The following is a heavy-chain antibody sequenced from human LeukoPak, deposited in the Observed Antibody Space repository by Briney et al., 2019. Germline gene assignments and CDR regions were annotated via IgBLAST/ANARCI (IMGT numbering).Heavy chain of an antibody. CDR1: GGSISSSLDF. D-gene: IGHD2-21*01. CDR2: PFYSGST. CDR3: ARRAYSVPYAFEI. J-gene: IGHJ3*02. V-gene: IGHV4-39*01. Sequence: SETLSLTCTVSGGSISSSLDFWGWIRQPPGKGLEWIGTPFYSGSTKYNPSLSSRVNIYAVTSKSQFSLKMTSVTAADTAVYYCARRAYSVPYAFEIWGQGTMVTVS.